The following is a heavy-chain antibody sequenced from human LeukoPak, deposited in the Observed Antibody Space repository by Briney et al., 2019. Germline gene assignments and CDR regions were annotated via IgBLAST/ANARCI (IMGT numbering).Heavy chain of an antibody. V-gene: IGHV4-34*01. J-gene: IGHJ4*02. CDR3: ARESANYVWGSYRYEYFDY. CDR2: INHSGST. Sequence: SETLSLTCAVYGGSFSGYYWNWIRQPPGKGLEWIGEINHSGSTNYNPSLKSRVTISVDTSKNQFSLKLSSVTAADTAVYYCARESANYVWGSYRYEYFDYWGQGTLVTVSS. D-gene: IGHD3-16*02. CDR1: GGSFSGYY.